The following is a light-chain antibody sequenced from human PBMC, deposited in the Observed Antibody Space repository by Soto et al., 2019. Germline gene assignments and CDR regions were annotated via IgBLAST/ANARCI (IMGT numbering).Light chain of an antibody. Sequence: DIQMTQSPSSVSASVGDRVTITCRASQGISKWLAWYQQKPGKGPNLLIYAAYTLQRGVPSRFSGSGSGKDLTLTISSLQPEDFGIYYCQQDRSFPCTFGQGTKVEIK. CDR1: QGISKW. CDR2: AAY. CDR3: QQDRSFPCT. V-gene: IGKV1-12*01. J-gene: IGKJ1*01.